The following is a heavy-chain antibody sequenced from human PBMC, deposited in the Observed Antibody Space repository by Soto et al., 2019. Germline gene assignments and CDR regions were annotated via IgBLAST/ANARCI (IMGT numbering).Heavy chain of an antibody. D-gene: IGHD2-15*01. V-gene: IGHV1-69*13. Sequence: SVKVSCKASGGTFSSYAISWVRQAPGQGLEWVGGIIPIFGTANYAQKFQGRVTITADESTSTAYMELSSLRSEDTAVYYCASVGYCSGGSCPHWGQGTLVTVSS. CDR3: ASVGYCSGGSCPH. J-gene: IGHJ4*02. CDR2: IIPIFGTA. CDR1: GGTFSSYA.